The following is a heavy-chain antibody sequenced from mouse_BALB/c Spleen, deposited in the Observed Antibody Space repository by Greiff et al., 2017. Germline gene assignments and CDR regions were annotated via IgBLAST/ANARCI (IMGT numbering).Heavy chain of an antibody. CDR1: GYTFTSYW. Sequence: QVQLKQPGAELVRPGASVKLSCKASGYTFTSYWINWVKQRPGQGLEWIGNIYPSDSYTNYNQKFKDKATLTVDKSSSTAYMQLSSPTSEDSAVYYCTRWRDGLYAMDYWGQGTSVTVSS. J-gene: IGHJ4*01. CDR3: TRWRDGLYAMDY. CDR2: IYPSDSYT. D-gene: IGHD2-3*01. V-gene: IGHV1-69*02.